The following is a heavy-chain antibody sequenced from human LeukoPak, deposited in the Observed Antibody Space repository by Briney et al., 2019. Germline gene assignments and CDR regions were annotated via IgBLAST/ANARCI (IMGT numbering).Heavy chain of an antibody. Sequence: GGSLRLSCAASGFSFSSYWMHWVRQAPGKGLVWVSRISSDGSSTIYEDSVKGRFTISRDNAKNTLYLQMNSLRAEDTAVYYCARLGSGSTLDCWGQGILVTVSS. CDR1: GFSFSSYW. V-gene: IGHV3-74*01. D-gene: IGHD3-10*01. J-gene: IGHJ4*02. CDR2: ISSDGSST. CDR3: ARLGSGSTLDC.